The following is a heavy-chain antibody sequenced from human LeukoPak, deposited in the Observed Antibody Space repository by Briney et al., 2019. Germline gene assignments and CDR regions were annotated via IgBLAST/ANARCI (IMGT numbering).Heavy chain of an antibody. D-gene: IGHD3-3*01. J-gene: IGHJ4*02. Sequence: PGGSLRLSCAASGFTFSNYGMNWVRQAPGKGLEWVSCISSSGTIVHYADSLKGRFTVSRDNAKNSLYLQMNSLRDEDTAVYYCARESPWIGYWGQGTLVTVS. CDR3: ARESPWIGY. V-gene: IGHV3-48*02. CDR1: GFTFSNYG. CDR2: ISSSGTIV.